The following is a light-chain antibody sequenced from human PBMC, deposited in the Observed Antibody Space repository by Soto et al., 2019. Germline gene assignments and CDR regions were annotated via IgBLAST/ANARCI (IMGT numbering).Light chain of an antibody. J-gene: IGKJ5*01. V-gene: IGKV1D-12*01. Sequence: DIQMTQSPSSVSASVGDRVTITCRASQGITNRLAWYQQKPGKAPILLIYEASSLQSGVPSRISGSGSGTDFTLTISSLQPEDFATYYCQQANSLPITFGQGTRLEIK. CDR1: QGITNR. CDR2: EAS. CDR3: QQANSLPIT.